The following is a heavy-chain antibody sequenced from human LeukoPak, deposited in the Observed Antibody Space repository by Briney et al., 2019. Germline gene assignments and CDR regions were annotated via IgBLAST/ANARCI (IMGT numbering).Heavy chain of an antibody. D-gene: IGHD3-10*01. CDR1: GFTFSTYS. V-gene: IGHV3-21*01. Sequence: AGSLRLSCAASGFTFSTYSMNWVRQAPGKGLEWVSSISSRSSYTYHADSVKGRFTISRDNAKNSLYLQMNSLRAEDTAVYYCAREPMAYYMDIWGKGTTVTVSS. CDR2: ISSRSSYT. CDR3: AREPMAYYMDI. J-gene: IGHJ6*03.